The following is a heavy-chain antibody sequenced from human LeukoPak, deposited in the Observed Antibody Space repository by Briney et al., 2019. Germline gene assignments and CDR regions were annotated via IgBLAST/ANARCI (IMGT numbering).Heavy chain of an antibody. J-gene: IGHJ4*02. V-gene: IGHV1-18*01. Sequence: GASVKVSCKASGYTFTSYGIRWVQQAPGPGLEGIGWISAYNGNTNYAQKLQGRATMTTDTSTSTAYMELRSLRSDDTDGYYCASGGLELRRDFDYWGQGTLVTVSS. CDR1: GYTFTSYG. CDR2: ISAYNGNT. D-gene: IGHD1-7*01. CDR3: ASGGLELRRDFDY.